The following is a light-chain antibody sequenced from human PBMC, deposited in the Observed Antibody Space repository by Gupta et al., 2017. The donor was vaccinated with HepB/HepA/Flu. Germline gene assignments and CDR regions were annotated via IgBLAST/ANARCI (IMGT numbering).Light chain of an antibody. Sequence: DIQMTQSPSSLSASVVDRVTITCRASQSISSYLNWYQQKPGKAPKSLIYAASSLQSGVPSRSSGSGSGTDFTLTISRLQPEVFATYYCQQSYSTRPISFGQGTRLEIK. CDR3: QQSYSTRPIS. CDR1: QSISSY. V-gene: IGKV1-39*01. CDR2: AAS. J-gene: IGKJ5*01.